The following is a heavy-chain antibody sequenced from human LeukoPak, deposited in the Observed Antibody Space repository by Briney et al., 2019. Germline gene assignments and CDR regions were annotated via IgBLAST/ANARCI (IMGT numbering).Heavy chain of an antibody. CDR2: ISSSSSYI. V-gene: IGHV3-21*01. CDR1: GFTFSSDA. J-gene: IGHJ4*02. Sequence: PGGSLRLSCAASGFTFSSDAMNWVRQAPGKGLEWVSSISSSSSYIYYADSVKGRFTISRDNAKNSLYLQMNSLRAEDTAVYYCARDPRSYYYDYWGQGTLVTVSS. CDR3: ARDPRSYYYDY.